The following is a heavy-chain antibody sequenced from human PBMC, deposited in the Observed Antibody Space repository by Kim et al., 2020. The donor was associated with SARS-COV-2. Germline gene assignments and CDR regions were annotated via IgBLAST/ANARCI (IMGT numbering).Heavy chain of an antibody. Sequence: GGSLRLSCTASGFTFGDYAMSWVRQAPGKGLEWVGFIRSKAYGGTTEYAASVKGRFTISRDDSKSIAYLQMNSLKTEDTAVYYCTRDYTGGSGWFRDYYYYYMDVWGKGTTVTVSS. CDR3: TRDYTGGSGWFRDYYYYYMDV. J-gene: IGHJ6*03. D-gene: IGHD6-19*01. V-gene: IGHV3-49*04. CDR1: GFTFGDYA. CDR2: IRSKAYGGTT.